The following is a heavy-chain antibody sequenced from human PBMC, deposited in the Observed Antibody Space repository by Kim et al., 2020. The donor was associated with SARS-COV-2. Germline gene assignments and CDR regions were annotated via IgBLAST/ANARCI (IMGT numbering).Heavy chain of an antibody. CDR1: GGSFSGYY. CDR2: INHSGST. J-gene: IGHJ5*02. D-gene: IGHD3-10*01. CDR3: ARADTMVRGVIRQT. V-gene: IGHV4-34*01. Sequence: SETLSLTCAVYGGSFSGYYWSWIRQPPGKGLEWIGEINHSGSTNYNPSLKSRVTISVDTSKNQFSLKLSSVTAADTAVYYCARADTMVRGVIRQTWGQGTLVTVSS.